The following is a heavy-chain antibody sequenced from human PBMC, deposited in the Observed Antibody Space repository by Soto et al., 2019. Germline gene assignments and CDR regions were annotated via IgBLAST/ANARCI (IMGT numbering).Heavy chain of an antibody. CDR3: ARGGESSGYDMNWFDP. D-gene: IGHD5-12*01. CDR1: GYTFTGYY. CDR2: INPNSGGT. J-gene: IGHJ5*02. V-gene: IGHV1-2*04. Sequence: ASVKVSCKASGYTFTGYYMHWVRQAPGQGLEWMGWINPNSGGTSYAQKFQGWVTMTRDTSISTAYMELSRLRSDDTAVYYCARGGESSGYDMNWFDPWGQGTLVTVSS.